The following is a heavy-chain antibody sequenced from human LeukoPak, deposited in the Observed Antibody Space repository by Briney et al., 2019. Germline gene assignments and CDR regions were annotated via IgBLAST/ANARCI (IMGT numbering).Heavy chain of an antibody. CDR2: INHSGST. J-gene: IGHJ3*02. CDR1: GGSFSGYY. CDR3: ARGVPQTDSFDI. V-gene: IGHV4-34*01. Sequence: SETLSLTCAVYGGSFSGYYWSWIRQPPGKGLEWIGEINHSGSTNYNPSLKSRVTISVDTSKNQFSLKLSSVTAADTAVYYCARGVPQTDSFDIWGQGTMVTVSS.